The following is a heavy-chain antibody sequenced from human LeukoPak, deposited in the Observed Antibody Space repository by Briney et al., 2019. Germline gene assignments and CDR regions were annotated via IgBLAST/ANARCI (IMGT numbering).Heavy chain of an antibody. V-gene: IGHV3-21*01. D-gene: IGHD6-13*01. CDR3: AVPGSSSARYFNY. J-gene: IGHJ4*02. CDR1: GFTFSNYE. CDR2: ISSSSSYI. Sequence: NAGGSLRLSCAASGFTFSNYEKNWVRQAPGKGLEWVSSISSSSSYIYYADSVKGRFTISRDNAKNSLYLQMKRLRAEDTAVSYCAVPGSSSARYFNYWAQGTLVTVSS.